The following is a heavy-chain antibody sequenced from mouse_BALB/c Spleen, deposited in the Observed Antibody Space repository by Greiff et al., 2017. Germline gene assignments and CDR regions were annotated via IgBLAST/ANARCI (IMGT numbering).Heavy chain of an antibody. J-gene: IGHJ2*01. V-gene: IGHV2-6-5*01. D-gene: IGHD1-1*01. CDR2: IWGGGST. CDR3: AKHYYGSSYEDYFDY. Sequence: VQLVESGPGLVAPSQSLSITCTVSGFSLTDYGVSWIRQPPGKGLEWLGVIWGGGSTYYNSALKSRLSISKDNSKSQVFLKMNSLQTDDTAMYYCAKHYYGSSYEDYFDYWGQGTTLTVSS. CDR1: GFSLTDYG.